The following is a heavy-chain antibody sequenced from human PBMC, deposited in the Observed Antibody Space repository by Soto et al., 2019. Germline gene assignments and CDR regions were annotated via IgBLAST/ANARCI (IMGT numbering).Heavy chain of an antibody. CDR3: AKDPSPYYYDSSGFLVH. J-gene: IGHJ4*02. Sequence: EVQLVESGGGLVQPGRSLRLSCAASGFTFDDYAMHWVRQAPGKGLEWVSGISWNSGSIGYVDSVKGRFTTSRDNAKNSLYLQMNSLRAEDTALYYCAKDPSPYYYDSSGFLVHWGQGTLVTVSS. CDR2: ISWNSGSI. V-gene: IGHV3-9*01. D-gene: IGHD3-22*01. CDR1: GFTFDDYA.